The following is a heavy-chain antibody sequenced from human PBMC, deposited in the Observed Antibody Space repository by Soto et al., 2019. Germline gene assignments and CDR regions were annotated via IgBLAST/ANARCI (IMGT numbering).Heavy chain of an antibody. J-gene: IGHJ4*02. CDR2: VKQDGSDR. D-gene: IGHD3-16*01. V-gene: IGHV3-7*04. Sequence: EVRLVESGGGLVQPGGSLTLTCAASGFTFRGSWMSWVRQAPGKGLEWVANVKQDGSDRYYVDSVQGRFTISRDKAKNPLFLEMKRVRGEDTGVYYWAGGGGNFDYWGQGTLVTVSS. CDR3: AGGGGNFDY. CDR1: GFTFRGSW.